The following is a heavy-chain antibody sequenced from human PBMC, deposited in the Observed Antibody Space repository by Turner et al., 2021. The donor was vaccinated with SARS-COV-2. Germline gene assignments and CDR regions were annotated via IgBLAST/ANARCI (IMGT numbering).Heavy chain of an antibody. D-gene: IGHD6-6*01. Sequence: VRQAPGKGLEWVSGISWNSGSMGYADSVKGRFTISRDNAKNSLYLQMNSLRAEDTAIYYCAREYSSSSGKAFDYWGQGTLVTVSS. J-gene: IGHJ4*02. CDR3: AREYSSSSGKAFDY. V-gene: IGHV3-9*01. CDR2: ISWNSGSM.